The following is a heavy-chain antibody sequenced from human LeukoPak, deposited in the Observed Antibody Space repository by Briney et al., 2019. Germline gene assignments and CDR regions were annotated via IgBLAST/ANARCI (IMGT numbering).Heavy chain of an antibody. D-gene: IGHD3-10*01. Sequence: ASVKVSCKASGYTFTSYAMHWVRQAPGQRLEWMGWINAGNGNTKYSQKFQGRVTMTTDTSTSTAYMELRSLRSDDTAVYYCARDPLDYYGSGSYYGPWGQGTLVTVSS. CDR1: GYTFTSYA. J-gene: IGHJ5*02. CDR3: ARDPLDYYGSGSYYGP. V-gene: IGHV1-3*01. CDR2: INAGNGNT.